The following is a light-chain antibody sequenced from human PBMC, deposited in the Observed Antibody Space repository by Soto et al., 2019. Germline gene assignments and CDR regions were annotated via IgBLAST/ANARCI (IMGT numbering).Light chain of an antibody. V-gene: IGKV3-15*01. J-gene: IGKJ5*01. CDR2: GAS. Sequence: EIVMTQSPATLSVSPGERATLSCRASQSVSTNLAWYQQKPGQAPRLLIYGASTRATGIPARFSGGGSGTEFTLTISSLQSEDFAVYYCQQYNNGGITFGQGTRLEI. CDR1: QSVSTN. CDR3: QQYNNGGIT.